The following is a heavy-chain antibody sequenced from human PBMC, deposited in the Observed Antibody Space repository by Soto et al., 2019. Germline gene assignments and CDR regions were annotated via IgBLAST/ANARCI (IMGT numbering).Heavy chain of an antibody. V-gene: IGHV4-39*01. J-gene: IGHJ4*02. CDR1: GCSISISSYY. Sequence: SETLSLTCTVSGCSISISSYYWGWIRQPPGKGLEWIGSIYYSGSTYYNPSLKSRVTISVDTSKNQFSLKLSSVTAADTAVYYCARGYCSGGSCYPDSLWGQGTLVTVSS. CDR2: IYYSGST. CDR3: ARGYCSGGSCYPDSL. D-gene: IGHD2-15*01.